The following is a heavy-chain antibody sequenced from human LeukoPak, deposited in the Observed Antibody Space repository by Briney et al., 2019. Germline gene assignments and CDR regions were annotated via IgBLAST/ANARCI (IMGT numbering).Heavy chain of an antibody. Sequence: PGRSLRLSCAASGFTFSSYAMHWVRQAPGKGLEWVAVISYDGSNKYYADSVKGRFTISRDNSKNTLYLQMNSLRAGDTAVYYCAKVGLERQFYYFDYWGQGTLVTVSS. CDR3: AKVGLERQFYYFDY. D-gene: IGHD1-1*01. J-gene: IGHJ4*02. CDR1: GFTFSSYA. V-gene: IGHV3-30-3*01. CDR2: ISYDGSNK.